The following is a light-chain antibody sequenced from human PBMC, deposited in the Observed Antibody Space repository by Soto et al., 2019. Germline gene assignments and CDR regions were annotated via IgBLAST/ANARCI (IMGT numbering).Light chain of an antibody. J-gene: IGLJ3*02. CDR2: LEGSGAY. CDR1: SGHSSYI. Sequence: QLVLTQSSSASASLGSSVRLTCSLSSGHSSYIIAWHQHQPGKAPQYLMKLEGSGAYNKGSGVPDRFSGSSSGADRYLTISILHFEDEANYYCETWDRNSWVFGVGTKLTVL. CDR3: ETWDRNSWV. V-gene: IGLV4-60*02.